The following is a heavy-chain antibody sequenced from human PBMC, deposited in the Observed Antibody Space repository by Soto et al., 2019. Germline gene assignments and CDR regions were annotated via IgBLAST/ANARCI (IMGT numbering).Heavy chain of an antibody. CDR2: IYYSGST. J-gene: IGHJ6*02. Sequence: LSLTCTVSGGSISSYYWSWIRQPPGKGLEWIGYIYYSGSTNYNPSLKSRVTISVDTSKNQFSLKLSSVTAADTAVYYCARVFSSETRYYYGMDVWGQGTTVTV. CDR3: ARVFSSETRYYYGMDV. D-gene: IGHD6-25*01. CDR1: GGSISSYY. V-gene: IGHV4-59*01.